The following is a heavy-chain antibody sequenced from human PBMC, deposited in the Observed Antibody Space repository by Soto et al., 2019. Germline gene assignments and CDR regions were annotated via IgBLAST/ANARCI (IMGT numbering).Heavy chain of an antibody. V-gene: IGHV5-51*01. CDR1: GYSFTSYW. CDR2: IYPGDSDT. CDR3: ARGPDEINMIQNWFDP. J-gene: IGHJ5*02. Sequence: GESLKISCKGSGYSFTSYWIGWVRQMPGKGLEWMGIIYPGDSDTRYSPSFQGQVTISADKSISTAYLQWSSLKASDTAMYYCARGPDEINMIQNWFDPWGQGTLVTVSS. D-gene: IGHD3-22*01.